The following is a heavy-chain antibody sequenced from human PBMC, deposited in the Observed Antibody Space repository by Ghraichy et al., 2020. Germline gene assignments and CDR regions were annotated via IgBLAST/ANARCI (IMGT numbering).Heavy chain of an antibody. CDR3: ARHSYYDFWSGYWRPIYEYYYYYYMDV. J-gene: IGHJ6*03. Sequence: SETLSLTCTVSGGSISSSSYYWGWIRQPPGKGLEWIGSIYYSGSTYYNPSLKSRVTISVDTSKNQFSLKLSSVTAADTAVYYCARHSYYDFWSGYWRPIYEYYYYYYMDVWGKVTMLTVSS. CDR1: GGSISSSSYY. CDR2: IYYSGST. V-gene: IGHV4-39*01. D-gene: IGHD3-3*01.